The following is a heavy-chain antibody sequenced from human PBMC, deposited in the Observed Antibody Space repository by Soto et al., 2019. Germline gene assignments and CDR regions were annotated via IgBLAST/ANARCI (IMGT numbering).Heavy chain of an antibody. CDR3: ARDEDMVRGVFDY. D-gene: IGHD3-10*01. V-gene: IGHV3-21*01. CDR1: GSTFSSYS. J-gene: IGHJ4*02. CDR2: ISSSSSYI. Sequence: EVQLVESGGGLVKPGGSLRLSCAASGSTFSSYSMNWVRQAPGKGLEWVSSISSSSSYIYYADSVKGRFTISRDNAKNSLYLQMNSLRAEDTAVYYCARDEDMVRGVFDYWGQGTLVTVSS.